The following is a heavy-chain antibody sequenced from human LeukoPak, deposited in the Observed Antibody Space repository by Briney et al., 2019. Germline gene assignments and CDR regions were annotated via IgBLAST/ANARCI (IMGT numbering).Heavy chain of an antibody. V-gene: IGHV4-59*12. CDR1: GASISSYY. J-gene: IGHJ4*02. Sequence: PSETLSLTCTVSGASISSYYWSWIRQPPGRGLEWIGCIYYSGSTKYNPSLKSRVTISVDTSKNQFSLKLTSVTAADTAVYYCATNSGYCSGGSCYSYWGQGTLVTVSS. CDR2: IYYSGST. CDR3: ATNSGYCSGGSCYSY. D-gene: IGHD2-15*01.